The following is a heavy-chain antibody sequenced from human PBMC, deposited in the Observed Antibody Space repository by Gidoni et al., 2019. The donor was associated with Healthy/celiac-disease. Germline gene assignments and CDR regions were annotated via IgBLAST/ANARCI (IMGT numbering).Heavy chain of an antibody. D-gene: IGHD3-10*01. J-gene: IGHJ3*02. CDR2: IYYSGST. CDR1: GSYY. V-gene: IGHV4-39*07. CDR3: ARSITMVRGGDDAFEI. Sequence: GSYYWCWIRQPPGKGLEWIGSIYYSGSTYYNPSLKSRVTISVDTSKNQFSLKLSSVTAADTAVYYCARSITMVRGGDDAFEIWGQGTMVTVSS.